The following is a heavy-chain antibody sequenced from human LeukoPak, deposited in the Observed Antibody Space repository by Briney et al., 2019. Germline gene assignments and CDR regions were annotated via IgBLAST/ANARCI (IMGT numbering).Heavy chain of an antibody. Sequence: GGSLRLSCAASGFTFSSYEMNWVRQAPGKGLEWVSYISSSSSTIYYADSVKGRFTISRDNAKNSLYLQMNSLRAEDTAVYYCARDGGSGSYYQYYYYYYMDVWGKGTTVTVSS. CDR2: ISSSSSTI. J-gene: IGHJ6*03. CDR1: GFTFSSYE. V-gene: IGHV3-48*01. D-gene: IGHD3-10*01. CDR3: ARDGGSGSYYQYYYYYYMDV.